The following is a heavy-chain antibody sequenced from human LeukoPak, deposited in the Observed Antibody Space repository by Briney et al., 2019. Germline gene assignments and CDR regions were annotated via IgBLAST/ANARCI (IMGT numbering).Heavy chain of an antibody. CDR2: INHSGST. V-gene: IGHV4-34*01. CDR1: GGSFSGYY. J-gene: IGHJ4*02. CDR3: ARWASGSLGPFDY. Sequence: SETLSLTCAVYGGSFSGYYWSWIRQPPGKGLEWIGEINHSGSTNYNPSLKSRVTISVDTSKNQFSLKLSSVTAADTAVYYCARWASGSLGPFDYWGQGTLVTVPS. D-gene: IGHD1-26*01.